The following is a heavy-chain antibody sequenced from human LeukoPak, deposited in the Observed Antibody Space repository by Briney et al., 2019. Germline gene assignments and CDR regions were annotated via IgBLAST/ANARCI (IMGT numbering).Heavy chain of an antibody. Sequence: GGSLRLSCVASGFTFSYYSMNWVRQAPGKGLEWVSYINSISAEIWYADSVKGRFTISRDNSKNTLYLDMGGLGVDETAIYYCAGAGTATGFVFDVWGPGAMVVVSS. CDR3: AGAGTATGFVFDV. D-gene: IGHD2-21*02. CDR2: INSISAEI. V-gene: IGHV3-48*01. J-gene: IGHJ3*01. CDR1: GFTFSYYS.